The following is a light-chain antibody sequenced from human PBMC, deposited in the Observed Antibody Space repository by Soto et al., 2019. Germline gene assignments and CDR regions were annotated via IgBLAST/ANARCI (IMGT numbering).Light chain of an antibody. CDR3: AAWDDSMNGYV. V-gene: IGLV1-44*01. CDR1: SSNIGSNT. Sequence: QSVLTQPPSASGTPGQRVTISCSGSSSNIGSNTVNWYQQLPGTAPKLLIYSNNQRPSGVPDRFSGPKSGTSASLAISGLQSEDEADYYCAAWDDSMNGYVFGSGTQVTVL. J-gene: IGLJ1*01. CDR2: SNN.